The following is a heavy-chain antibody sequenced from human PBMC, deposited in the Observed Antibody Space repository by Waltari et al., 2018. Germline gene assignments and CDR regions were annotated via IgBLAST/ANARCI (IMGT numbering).Heavy chain of an antibody. D-gene: IGHD6-19*01. CDR1: PYAISNGDY. Sequence: QVQLRTSGPGLVKPSETLSLTCAVSPYAISNGDYWGWIRQSPGKGLEWIGTIYQSGSTYYNPSLKSRVTISLDTSKNQFSLKLSSVTAADTAVYYCARTLERKSGWHPHDPFDVWGQGTMVTVSS. J-gene: IGHJ3*01. CDR2: IYQSGST. V-gene: IGHV4-38-2*01. CDR3: ARTLERKSGWHPHDPFDV.